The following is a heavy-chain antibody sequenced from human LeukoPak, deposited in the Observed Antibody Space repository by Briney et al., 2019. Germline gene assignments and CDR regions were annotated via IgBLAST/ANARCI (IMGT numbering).Heavy chain of an antibody. V-gene: IGHV4-31*03. CDR3: ARERPYYYGSGGIDY. CDR2: IYYSGST. D-gene: IGHD3-10*01. CDR1: GGSISSGGYY. Sequence: SQTLSLTCTVSGGSISSGGYYWSWIRQHPGKGLEWIGYIYYSGSTYYNPSLKSRVTISVDTSKNQFSLKLSSVTAAATAVYYCARERPYYYGSGGIDYWGQGTLVTVSS. J-gene: IGHJ4*02.